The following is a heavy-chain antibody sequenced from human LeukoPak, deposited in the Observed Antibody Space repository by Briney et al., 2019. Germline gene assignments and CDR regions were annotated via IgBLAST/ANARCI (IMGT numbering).Heavy chain of an antibody. V-gene: IGHV1-3*01. CDR1: GYTFTSYA. Sequence: ASVKVSCKASGYTFTSYAMHWVRQASGQRLEWMGWINAGNGNTKYSQKFQGRVTITRDTSASTAYMELSSLRSEDTAVYYCARDRERSGWYYYYGMDVWGQGTTVTVSS. J-gene: IGHJ6*02. D-gene: IGHD6-19*01. CDR2: INAGNGNT. CDR3: ARDRERSGWYYYYGMDV.